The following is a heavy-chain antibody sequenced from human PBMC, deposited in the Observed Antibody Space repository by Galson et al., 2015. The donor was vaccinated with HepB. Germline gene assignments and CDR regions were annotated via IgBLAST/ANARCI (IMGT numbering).Heavy chain of an antibody. V-gene: IGHV1-8*01. J-gene: IGHJ5*02. D-gene: IGHD3-3*01. CDR2: MNPNSGNT. CDR3: ARGDPYDFWSGYAGYWFDP. Sequence: SVKVSCKAPGYTFTSYDINWVRQATGQGLEWMGWMNPNSGNTGYAQKFQGRVTMTRNTSISTAYMELSSLRSEDTAVYYCARGDPYDFWSGYAGYWFDPWGQGTLVTVSS. CDR1: GYTFTSYD.